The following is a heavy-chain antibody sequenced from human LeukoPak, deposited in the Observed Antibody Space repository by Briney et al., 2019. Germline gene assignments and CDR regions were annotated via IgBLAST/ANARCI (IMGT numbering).Heavy chain of an antibody. CDR1: GFTFSSYA. J-gene: IGHJ4*02. CDR2: ISGSGGST. Sequence: LAGGSLRLSCAASGFTFSSYAMSWVRQAPGKGLEWVTGISGSGGSTYYADSVKGRFTISRDNSKNTLYLQMNSLRAEDTAVYYCAKGKDIVVVVAALDYWGQGTLVTVSS. CDR3: AKGKDIVVVVAALDY. D-gene: IGHD2-15*01. V-gene: IGHV3-23*01.